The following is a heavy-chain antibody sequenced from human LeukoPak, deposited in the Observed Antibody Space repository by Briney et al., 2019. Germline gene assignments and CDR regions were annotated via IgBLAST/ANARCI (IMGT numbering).Heavy chain of an antibody. CDR1: GGSISSGTYY. J-gene: IGHJ4*02. V-gene: IGHV4-61*09. D-gene: IGHD3-22*01. CDR2: IYTSGST. CDR3: ARSYTDYYDSSGLDF. Sequence: PSETLSLTCTVSGGSISSGTYYWSWIRQPAGKGLEWSGHIYTSGSTKYNPSLKSRVTISVDTSKNQFSLRLSSVTAADTAVYYCARSYTDYYDSSGLDFWGQGTLVTVSS.